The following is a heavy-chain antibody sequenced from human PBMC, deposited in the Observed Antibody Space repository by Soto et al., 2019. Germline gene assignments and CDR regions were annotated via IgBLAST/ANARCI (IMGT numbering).Heavy chain of an antibody. CDR1: GGSISSGGYY. CDR2: IYYSGST. Sequence: KTSETLSLTCTVSGGSISSGGYYWSWIRQHPGKGLEWIGYIYYSGSTYYNPSLKSRVTISGDTSKNQFSLKLSSVTAADTAVYYCAGGREYSYGFDYAWGQGTLVTVSP. J-gene: IGHJ5*02. V-gene: IGHV4-31*03. CDR3: AGGREYSYGFDYA. D-gene: IGHD5-18*01.